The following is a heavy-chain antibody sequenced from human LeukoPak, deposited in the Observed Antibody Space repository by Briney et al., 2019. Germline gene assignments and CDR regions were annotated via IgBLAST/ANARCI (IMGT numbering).Heavy chain of an antibody. CDR3: ARHLVILEWSKVLNAFDI. Sequence: TPSETLSLTCTVSGGSISSYYWSWIRQPPGKGLEWIGYIYYSGSTNYNPSLKSRVTISVDTSKNQFSLKLSSVTAADTAVYYCARHLVILEWSKVLNAFDIWGQGTMVTVSS. CDR1: GGSISSYY. CDR2: IYYSGST. V-gene: IGHV4-59*08. J-gene: IGHJ3*02. D-gene: IGHD3-3*01.